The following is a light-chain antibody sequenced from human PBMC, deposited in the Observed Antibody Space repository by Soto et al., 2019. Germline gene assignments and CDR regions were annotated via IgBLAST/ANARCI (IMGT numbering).Light chain of an antibody. CDR1: SSDVGGYNH. J-gene: IGLJ2*01. Sequence: QSALXXXXSXXGSXGQSXTISXXGTSSDVGGYNHVSWYQHSPGKAPKLILFAVSDRPSGVSHRFSGSKSGNTASLTISGLQAEDEADYYCCSYTSLSTVVFGGGTKLTVL. CDR3: CSYTSLSTVV. CDR2: AVS. V-gene: IGLV2-14*01.